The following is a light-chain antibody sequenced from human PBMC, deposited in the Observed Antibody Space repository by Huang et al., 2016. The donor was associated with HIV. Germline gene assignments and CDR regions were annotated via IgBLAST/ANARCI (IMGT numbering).Light chain of an antibody. V-gene: IGKV3-20*01. Sequence: EIVLTQSPGTLSLSPGERATLSCRASQSFSSNYLAWYQQKPGQAPRLLIDGASSRATGIPDRLSGSGSGTDFTLSISRLEPEDFAVYYCQHYGNSRWTFGLGTKVDIK. J-gene: IGKJ1*01. CDR3: QHYGNSRWT. CDR2: GAS. CDR1: QSFSSNY.